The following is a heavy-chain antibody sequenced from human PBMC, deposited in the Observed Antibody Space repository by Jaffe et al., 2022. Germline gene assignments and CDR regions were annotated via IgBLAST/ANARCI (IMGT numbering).Heavy chain of an antibody. CDR2: INAGNGDT. CDR1: GYTFTSYA. Sequence: QVQLVQSGAEVKKPGASVKISCKASGYTFTSYAIHWVRQAPGQRLEWMGWINAGNGDTECSQKFQGRVTITRDTSASTAYMALSSLRSEDTAMYYCARDDGYYYGSGSSKFWVNDAFDIWGQGTMVTVSS. J-gene: IGHJ3*02. CDR3: ARDDGYYYGSGSSKFWVNDAFDI. V-gene: IGHV1-3*01. D-gene: IGHD3-10*01.